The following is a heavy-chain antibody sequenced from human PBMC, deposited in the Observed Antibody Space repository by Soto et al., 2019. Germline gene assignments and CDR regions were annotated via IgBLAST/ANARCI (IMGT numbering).Heavy chain of an antibody. V-gene: IGHV4-39*01. Sequence: ATLSLTCTVSGGSISSSSYYWGWIRQPPGKGLEWIGSIYYSGSTYYNPSLKSRVTISVDTSKNQFSLKLSSVTAADTAVYYCARNADVLLWFGELPERWKPDYWGQGTLVTV. D-gene: IGHD3-10*01. J-gene: IGHJ4*02. CDR2: IYYSGST. CDR1: GGSISSSSYY. CDR3: ARNADVLLWFGELPERWKPDY.